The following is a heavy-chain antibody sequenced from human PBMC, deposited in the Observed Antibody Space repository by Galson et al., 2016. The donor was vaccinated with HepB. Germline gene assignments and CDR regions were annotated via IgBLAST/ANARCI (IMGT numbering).Heavy chain of an antibody. Sequence: SVKVSCKASGDSFTNYAIIWVRQDPGQGLEWMGGIIPLFGSANYAQKFRGRVTITADKSTSTVYMELNSLRYEDTAIYYCARDLDYTSAWYELRKEGDNYGIDVGGQGTTVTVSS. CDR1: GDSFTNYA. CDR3: ARDLDYTSAWYELRKEGDNYGIDV. D-gene: IGHD6-19*01. V-gene: IGHV1-69*06. J-gene: IGHJ6*02. CDR2: IIPLFGSA.